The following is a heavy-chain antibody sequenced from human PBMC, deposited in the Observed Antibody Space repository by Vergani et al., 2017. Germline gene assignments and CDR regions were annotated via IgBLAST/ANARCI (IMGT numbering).Heavy chain of an antibody. CDR1: GFSFPGYA. Sequence: EVQLLESGGGLVQPGGSLRLSCEASGFSFPGYAMSWVRQAPGKGLEWVSSVSGSSATPYYADSVKGRFIISRDNSKNTLHLQMNSLRAEDTAVYYCAKDWATYYYDSSNYWGQGTLVTVSS. V-gene: IGHV3-23*01. CDR2: VSGSSATP. CDR3: AKDWATYYYDSSNY. D-gene: IGHD3-22*01. J-gene: IGHJ4*02.